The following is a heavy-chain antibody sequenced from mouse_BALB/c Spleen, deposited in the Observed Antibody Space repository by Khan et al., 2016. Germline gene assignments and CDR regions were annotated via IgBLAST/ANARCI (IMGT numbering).Heavy chain of an antibody. CDR3: ASTCWYFDV. CDR1: GFDFSRYW. CDR2: INPDSSTI. J-gene: IGHJ1*01. V-gene: IGHV4-1*02. Sequence: EVKLLESGGGLVQPGGSLKLSCAASGFDFSRYWMSWVRQAPGKGLEWIGDINPDSSTINYTPSLKDQFIISRDNAKNTLYLQMSKVRSEDTALDYWASTCWYFDVWGAGTTVTVSS.